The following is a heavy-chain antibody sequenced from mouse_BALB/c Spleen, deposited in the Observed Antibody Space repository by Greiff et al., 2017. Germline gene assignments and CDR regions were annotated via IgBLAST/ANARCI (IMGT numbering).Heavy chain of an antibody. V-gene: IGHV5-9-4*01. Sequence: EVKLMESGGGLVKPGGSLKLSCAASGFTFSSYAMSWVRQSPEKRLEWVAEISSGGSYTYYPDTVTGRFTISRDNAKNTLYLEMSSLRSEDTAMYYCARVAMDYWGQGTSVTVSS. CDR3: ARVAMDY. CDR1: GFTFSSYA. CDR2: ISSGGSYT. J-gene: IGHJ4*01.